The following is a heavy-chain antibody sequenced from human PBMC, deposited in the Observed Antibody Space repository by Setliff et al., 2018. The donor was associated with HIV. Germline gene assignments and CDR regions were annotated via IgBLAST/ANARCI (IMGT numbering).Heavy chain of an antibody. CDR2: IHNSGTT. CDR1: DASITADTFY. D-gene: IGHD4-17*01. J-gene: IGHJ5*02. V-gene: IGHV4-30-4*08. Sequence: PSETLSLTCTVSDASITADTFYWNWLRQPPGKGPEWIGYIHNSGTTHYNPASESRLIISLDMSNNRFSLNLASVTAADTAVYYCARAPGPYGDYNWFDPWGQGALVTVSS. CDR3: ARAPGPYGDYNWFDP.